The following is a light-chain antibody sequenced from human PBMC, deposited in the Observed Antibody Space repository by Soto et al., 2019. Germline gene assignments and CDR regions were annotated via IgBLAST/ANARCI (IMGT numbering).Light chain of an antibody. Sequence: QPASVSGSPGQSITISCTGTTSDVGSYNLVSWYQQHPGKAPKLIIYEVSERPSGVSTRFSGSKSGNMASLTISGLQAEDEAEYYCCSYATPRQFGGGTKLTVL. CDR1: TSDVGSYNL. CDR3: CSYATPRQ. J-gene: IGLJ2*01. V-gene: IGLV2-23*02. CDR2: EVS.